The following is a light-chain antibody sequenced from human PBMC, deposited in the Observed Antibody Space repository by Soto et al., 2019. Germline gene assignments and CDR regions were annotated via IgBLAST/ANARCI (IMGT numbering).Light chain of an antibody. CDR3: QQYGSSIQT. CDR2: GAS. Sequence: EIVLTQFPVSLSFSPGERATLSFRASQSVGSNYLAWYQQRPGQPPNLLIFGASHRAPDIPDRFSGSGSGTDFTLTISRLEPEDFAVYYCQQYGSSIQTFGQGTKVDI. V-gene: IGKV3-20*01. CDR1: QSVGSNY. J-gene: IGKJ1*01.